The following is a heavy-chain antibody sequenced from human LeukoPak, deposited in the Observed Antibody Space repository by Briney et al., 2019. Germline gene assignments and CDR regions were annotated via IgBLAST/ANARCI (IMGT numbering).Heavy chain of an antibody. Sequence: PGRSLRLSCAASGFTFSSYGMNWVRQAPGKGLEWVSSISSSSSYIYYADSVKGRFTISRDNAKNSLYLQMNSLRAEDTAVYYCASRNSGSWGDFDYWGQGTLVTVSS. J-gene: IGHJ4*02. CDR3: ASRNSGSWGDFDY. V-gene: IGHV3-21*01. D-gene: IGHD1-26*01. CDR1: GFTFSSYG. CDR2: ISSSSSYI.